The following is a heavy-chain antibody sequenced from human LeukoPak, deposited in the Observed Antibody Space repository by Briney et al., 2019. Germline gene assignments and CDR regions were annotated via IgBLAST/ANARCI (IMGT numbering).Heavy chain of an antibody. V-gene: IGHV3-23*01. CDR3: AKDYDFWSGYYYFDY. D-gene: IGHD3-3*01. Sequence: GSLRLSCAASGFTFSSYAMSWVRQAPGKGLEWVSAISGSGGSTYYADSVKGRFTISRDNSKNTLYLQMNSLRAEDTAVYYCAKDYDFWSGYYYFDYWGQGTLVTVSS. CDR1: GFTFSSYA. CDR2: ISGSGGST. J-gene: IGHJ4*02.